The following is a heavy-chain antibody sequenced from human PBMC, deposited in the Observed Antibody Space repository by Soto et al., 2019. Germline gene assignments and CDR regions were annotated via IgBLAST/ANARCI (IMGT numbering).Heavy chain of an antibody. CDR3: AREAGTGHFDY. V-gene: IGHV4-31*03. J-gene: IGHJ4*02. CDR1: GGSVSSGGYY. D-gene: IGHD3-9*01. Sequence: SETLSLTCTISGGSVSSGGYYWSWIRQHPGKGLEWIGYIYYSGSTYYNPSLKSRVTISVDTSKNQFSLKLSSVTAADTAVYYCAREAGTGHFDYWGQGTLVTSPQ. CDR2: IYYSGST.